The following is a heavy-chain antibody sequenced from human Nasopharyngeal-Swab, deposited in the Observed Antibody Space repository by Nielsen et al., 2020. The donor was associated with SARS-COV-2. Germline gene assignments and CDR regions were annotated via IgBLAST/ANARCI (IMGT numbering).Heavy chain of an antibody. CDR2: IKQDGSEK. D-gene: IGHD4-23*01. V-gene: IGHV3-7*04. J-gene: IGHJ4*02. CDR3: ARATTVVTPYFDY. Sequence: GGSLRLSCAASGFTFSSYWMSWVRQAPGKGLEWVANIKQDGSEKYYVDSVKGRFTISRDNAKNSLYLQMNSLRAEDTAVYYCARATTVVTPYFDYWGQGTLATVSS. CDR1: GFTFSSYW.